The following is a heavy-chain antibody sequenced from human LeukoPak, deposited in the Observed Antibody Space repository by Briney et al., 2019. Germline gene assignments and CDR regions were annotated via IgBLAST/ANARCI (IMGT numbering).Heavy chain of an antibody. CDR2: ISGSGGST. CDR3: ARDVGGYPYCFDY. J-gene: IGHJ4*02. D-gene: IGHD5-12*01. CDR1: GFAFSSYA. V-gene: IGHV3-23*01. Sequence: GGSLRLSCAASGFAFSSYAMSWVRQAPGKGLEWVSGISGSGGSTYYADSVKGRFTISRDNSKNTLYLQMNSLRAEDTAIYYCARDVGGYPYCFDYWGQGTLVTVSS.